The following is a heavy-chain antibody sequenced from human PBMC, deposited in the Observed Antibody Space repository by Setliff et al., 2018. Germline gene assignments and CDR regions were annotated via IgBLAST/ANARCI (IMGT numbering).Heavy chain of an antibody. J-gene: IGHJ4*02. Sequence: ASVKVSCKASGYTFTNYGITWVRQAPGQGLEWMGWISVHTGNTFYSPKFHGRVTLTTDTSTSTAYMELRSLGSDDTAVYYCSRLVRFCIRTSCQRLSGGEFWGQGTLVTVLL. D-gene: IGHD2-2*01. CDR2: ISVHTGNT. CDR1: GYTFTNYG. V-gene: IGHV1-18*01. CDR3: SRLVRFCIRTSCQRLSGGEF.